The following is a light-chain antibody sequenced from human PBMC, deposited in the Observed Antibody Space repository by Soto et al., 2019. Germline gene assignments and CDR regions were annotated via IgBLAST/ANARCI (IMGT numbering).Light chain of an antibody. J-gene: IGKJ2*01. CDR3: HQYGSSPPN. V-gene: IGKV3-20*01. Sequence: EIVLTQSPATLSLSPGERATLSCRASQTITRYYLAWYQQKPGQAPRLLIYGASSSATGIPDRFSGSGSGTDFTLTISGLEPEDFAVYYCHQYGSSPPNFGQGTKLEIK. CDR2: GAS. CDR1: QTITRYY.